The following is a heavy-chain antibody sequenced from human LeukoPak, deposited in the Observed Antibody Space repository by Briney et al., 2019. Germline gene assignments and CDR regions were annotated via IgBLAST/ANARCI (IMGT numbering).Heavy chain of an antibody. J-gene: IGHJ3*02. CDR3: ARGQTGTRDMDI. CDR2: IYYSGST. D-gene: IGHD1-1*01. V-gene: IGHV4-39*07. Sequence: PSETLSLTCTVSGGSISSSSYYWGWIRQPPGKGLEWIGSIYYSGSTNYNPSLKSRVTISVDTSKNQFSLKLSSVTAADTAVYYCARGQTGTRDMDIWGQGTMVTVSS. CDR1: GGSISSSSYY.